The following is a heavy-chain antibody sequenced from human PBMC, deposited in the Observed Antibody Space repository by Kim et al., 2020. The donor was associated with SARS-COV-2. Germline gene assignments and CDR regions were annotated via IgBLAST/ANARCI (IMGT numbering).Heavy chain of an antibody. CDR2: IYYSGST. Sequence: SETLSLTCTVSGGSISSGGYYWSWIRQHPGKGLEWIGYIYYSGSTYYNPSLKSRVTISVDTSKNQFSLKLSSVTAADTAVYYCARDSGPRGYYDSSGYRPSLRGYYYGMDVWGQGTTVTVSS. D-gene: IGHD3-22*01. J-gene: IGHJ6*02. CDR1: GGSISSGGYY. V-gene: IGHV4-31*03. CDR3: ARDSGPRGYYDSSGYRPSLRGYYYGMDV.